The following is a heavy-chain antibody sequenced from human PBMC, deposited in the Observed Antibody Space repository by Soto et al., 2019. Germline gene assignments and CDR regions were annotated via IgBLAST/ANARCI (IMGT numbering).Heavy chain of an antibody. CDR2: IYYSGST. V-gene: IGHV4-59*01. D-gene: IGHD2-15*01. CDR3: ARDQGYCSGGSCYSSWDFDY. Sequence: SETLSLSCTVSGGSISIYYLSWTRQPPGKGLEWIGYIYYSGSTNYNPSLKSRVTISVDTSKNQFSLKLSSVTAADTAVYYCARDQGYCSGGSCYSSWDFDYWGQGTLVTVSS. J-gene: IGHJ4*02. CDR1: GGSISIYY.